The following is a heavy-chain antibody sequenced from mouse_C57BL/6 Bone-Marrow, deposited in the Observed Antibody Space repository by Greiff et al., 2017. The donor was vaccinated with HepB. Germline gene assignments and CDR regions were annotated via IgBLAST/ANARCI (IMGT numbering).Heavy chain of an antibody. CDR2: ISDGGSYT. Sequence: EVQLVESGGGLVKPGGSLKLSCAASGFTFSSYAMSWVRQTPEKRLEWVATISDGGSYTYYPDNVKGRFTISRDNAKNNLYLQMSHLKSEDTAMYYCATYGSSSYYAMDYWGQGTSVTVSS. CDR1: GFTFSSYA. CDR3: ATYGSSSYYAMDY. J-gene: IGHJ4*01. V-gene: IGHV5-4*01. D-gene: IGHD1-1*01.